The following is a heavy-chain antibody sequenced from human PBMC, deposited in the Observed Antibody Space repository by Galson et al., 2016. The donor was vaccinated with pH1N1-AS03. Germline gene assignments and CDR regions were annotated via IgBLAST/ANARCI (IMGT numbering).Heavy chain of an antibody. Sequence: SLRLSCAASGFSIKDYWMHWVRQAPGKGLVWVSRISGDGGTTSYADSVKGRFTISRDNAKNTLYLQVNSLRAEDTAVYYCLDWGNYWGQGSLVTVSS. V-gene: IGHV3-74*01. CDR3: LDWGNY. CDR2: ISGDGGTT. CDR1: GFSIKDYW. D-gene: IGHD3-9*01. J-gene: IGHJ4*02.